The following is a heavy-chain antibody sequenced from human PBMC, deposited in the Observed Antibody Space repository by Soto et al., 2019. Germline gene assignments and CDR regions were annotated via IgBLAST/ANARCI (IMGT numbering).Heavy chain of an antibody. J-gene: IGHJ4*02. CDR3: ARGGVGGGDSFDY. V-gene: IGHV4-4*02. Sequence: QVQLRESGPGLVKPSGTLSLTCAVFGASISSSNWWGWVRQPPGKGLEWIGEIDHSGSTNYNSSLNSRLTISVDKSKNHFSLNLTSVTAADTAVYYCARGGVGGGDSFDYWGQGTLVTVSS. CDR1: GASISSSNW. CDR2: IDHSGST. D-gene: IGHD2-21*01.